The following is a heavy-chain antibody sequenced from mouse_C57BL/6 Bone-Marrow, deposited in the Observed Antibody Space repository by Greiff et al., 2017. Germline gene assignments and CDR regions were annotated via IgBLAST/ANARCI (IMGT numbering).Heavy chain of an antibody. J-gene: IGHJ2*01. V-gene: IGHV5-6*01. Sequence: EVQGVESGGDLVKPGGSLKLSCAASGFTFSSYGMSWVRPTPDKRLEWVATISSGGSYTYYPDSVKGRFIISRDNAKTTLYQQMSSLKSEDTARYYCARHLDYWGQGTTLTVSS. CDR3: ARHLDY. CDR1: GFTFSSYG. CDR2: ISSGGSYT.